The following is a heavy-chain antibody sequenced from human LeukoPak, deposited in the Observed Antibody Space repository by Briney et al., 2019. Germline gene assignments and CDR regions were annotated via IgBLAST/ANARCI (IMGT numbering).Heavy chain of an antibody. V-gene: IGHV4-39*01. J-gene: IGHJ4*02. Sequence: PSETLSLTCTVSGGSISSSTYLWGWIRQPPGEGLEWIGSIFYSGSTYYSPSLKSRVTVSVDTSINQFSLRLSSVTAADTAVYFCARQGVIISYFDYWGQGALVTASS. CDR2: IFYSGST. D-gene: IGHD3-10*01. CDR1: GGSISSSTYL. CDR3: ARQGVIISYFDY.